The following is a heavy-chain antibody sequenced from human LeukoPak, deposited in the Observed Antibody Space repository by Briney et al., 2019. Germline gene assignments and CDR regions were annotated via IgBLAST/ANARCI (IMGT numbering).Heavy chain of an antibody. CDR3: ARDGGTRLKYSYGYGDY. D-gene: IGHD5-18*01. V-gene: IGHV3-48*03. J-gene: IGHJ4*02. Sequence: GGSLRLSCAVSGFIFSSYEMNWVRQAPGKGLEWVSYIGSSGDTIHYADSVKGRFTISRDNAKNSLYLQMNSLRAEDTAVYYCARDGGTRLKYSYGYGDYWGQGTLVTVSS. CDR1: GFIFSSYE. CDR2: IGSSGDTI.